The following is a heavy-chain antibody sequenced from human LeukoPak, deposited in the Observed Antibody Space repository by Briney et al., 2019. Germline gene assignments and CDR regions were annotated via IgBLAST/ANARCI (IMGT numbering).Heavy chain of an antibody. V-gene: IGHV1-18*01. CDR2: ISAYDGTT. CDR1: GYAFTNYG. J-gene: IGHJ3*02. Sequence: ASVTVSCTASGYAFTNYGISWVRHAPRQGLEWMGWISAYDGTTDFAQKSQARVTMTKETSTKTAYMELRSLRSDDKAVYYCARGHAFDIWGQGTMVTVSS. CDR3: ARGHAFDI.